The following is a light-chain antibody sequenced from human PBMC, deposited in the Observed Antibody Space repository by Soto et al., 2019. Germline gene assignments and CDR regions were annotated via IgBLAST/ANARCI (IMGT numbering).Light chain of an antibody. CDR2: AAS. CDR1: QTINTY. V-gene: IGKV1-39*01. J-gene: IGKJ2*01. Sequence: DIQVTQSPSSLSASVGDRVTITCRTSQTINTYLNWYQQQPGKAPKLLIFAASTLHSGVPSRFSRSGSGTDFTLTITSLQPGDFPTYYCLRGSSAPFTFGPGTQL. CDR3: LRGSSAPFT.